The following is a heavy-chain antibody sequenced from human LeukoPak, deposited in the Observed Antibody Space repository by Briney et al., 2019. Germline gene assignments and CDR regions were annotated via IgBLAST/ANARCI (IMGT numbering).Heavy chain of an antibody. CDR1: ANSLTKHW. J-gene: IGHJ4*02. D-gene: IGHD3-16*01. CDR3: ARRSRGGTESDY. CDR2: IYPGDSDT. Sequence: GESLKISCKASANSLTKHWIAWVRQMPGKGLELMGYIYPGDSDTRYSPSFQGQVTISVDRSINTAYLQWSNVKASDAAMYYCARRSRGGTESDYWGQGTLVTVSS. V-gene: IGHV5-51*01.